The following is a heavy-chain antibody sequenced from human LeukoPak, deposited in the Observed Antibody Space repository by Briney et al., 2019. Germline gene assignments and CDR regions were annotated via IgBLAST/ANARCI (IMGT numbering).Heavy chain of an antibody. D-gene: IGHD6-6*01. J-gene: IGHJ4*02. CDR3: DPHDSASQF. CDR1: GFTFSIYA. CDR2: ISSDGRIQ. V-gene: IGHV3-30*04. Sequence: PGRSLRLSCAASGFTFSIYAMHWVRQVPGKGLEWVAFISSDGRIQYYAYSVKGRFTISRDNSKNTLFLQMNGLRDEDTAVYYCDPHDSASQFWGQGTLVTVSS.